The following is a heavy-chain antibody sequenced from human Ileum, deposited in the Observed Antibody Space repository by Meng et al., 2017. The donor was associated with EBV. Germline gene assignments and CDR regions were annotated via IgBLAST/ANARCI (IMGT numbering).Heavy chain of an antibody. CDR2: INHSGST. CDR1: GGSFSGYY. Sequence: QVQLTRWGAGLVNPSETLSLTCAFYGGSFSGYYWTWIRQPPGNGLEWIGEINHSGSTNYNPSLKSRVPISVDKNQFSLKLSSVTAADTAVYYCARGFYTYGSSCFDYWGQGTLVTVSS. D-gene: IGHD6-13*01. J-gene: IGHJ4*02. CDR3: ARGFYTYGSSCFDY. V-gene: IGHV4-34*01.